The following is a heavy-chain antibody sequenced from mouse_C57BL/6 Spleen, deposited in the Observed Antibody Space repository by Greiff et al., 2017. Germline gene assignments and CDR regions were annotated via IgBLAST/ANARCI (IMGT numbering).Heavy chain of an antibody. CDR1: GYTFTDYY. D-gene: IGHD1-1*01. J-gene: IGHJ1*03. V-gene: IGHV1-76*01. CDR2: IYPGSGNT. Sequence: QVQLQQSGAELVRPGASVKLSCKASGYTFTDYYINWVKQRPGQGLEWIARIYPGSGNTYYNEKFKGKATLTAEKSSSTAYMQLSSLTSEDSAVYFCARGRYYGSSYWYFDVWGTGTTVTVSS. CDR3: ARGRYYGSSYWYFDV.